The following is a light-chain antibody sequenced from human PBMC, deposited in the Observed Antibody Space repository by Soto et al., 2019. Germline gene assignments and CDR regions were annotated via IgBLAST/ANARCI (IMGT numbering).Light chain of an antibody. Sequence: QSVRTHPPSASGSPGQSVTISCTGTSSDVGAYDYVSWYQQHPGKAPKLMIYEINKRSSGVPDLFSGSKSGNTASLTVSGLQAEDEADYYCSSFAGSTNFPYVVGTGTKVTVL. CDR1: SSDVGAYDY. CDR3: SSFAGSTNFPYV. J-gene: IGLJ1*01. V-gene: IGLV2-8*01. CDR2: EIN.